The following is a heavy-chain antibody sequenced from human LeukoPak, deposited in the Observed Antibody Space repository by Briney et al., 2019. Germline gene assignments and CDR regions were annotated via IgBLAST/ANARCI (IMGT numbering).Heavy chain of an antibody. Sequence: SETLSLTCTVSGGSIFSSNSYWGWIRQPPGKGLEWIGSIYYSGNTYYNASLKSRVTISVDTSKNQFSLKLSSVTAADTAVYYCASFGYCGGDCQPYDAFDIWGQGTMVTVSS. CDR1: GGSIFSSNSY. CDR3: ASFGYCGGDCQPYDAFDI. CDR2: IYYSGNT. J-gene: IGHJ3*02. D-gene: IGHD2-21*02. V-gene: IGHV4-39*07.